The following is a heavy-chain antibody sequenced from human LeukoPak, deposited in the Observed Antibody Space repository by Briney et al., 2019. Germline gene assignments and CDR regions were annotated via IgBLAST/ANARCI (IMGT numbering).Heavy chain of an antibody. CDR3: ARKSKSSSSANYWYFDL. CDR2: INHSGST. Sequence: PSETLSLTCAVYGGSFSGYYWSWIRQPPGKGLEWIGEINHSGSTNYNPSLKSRVTISVDTSKNQFSLKLSSVTAADMAVYYCARKSKSSSSANYWYFDLWGRGTLVTVSS. CDR1: GGSFSGYY. J-gene: IGHJ2*01. D-gene: IGHD6-6*01. V-gene: IGHV4-34*01.